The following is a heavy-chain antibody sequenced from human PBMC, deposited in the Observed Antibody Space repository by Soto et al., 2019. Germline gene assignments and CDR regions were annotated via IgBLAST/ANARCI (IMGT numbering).Heavy chain of an antibody. CDR1: GGSFSGYY. Sequence: SETLSLTCAVYGGSFSGYYWSWIRQPTGKGLEWIGEINHSGSTNYNPSLKSRVTISVDTSKNPFSLKLSSVTAADTAVYYCASLGDYYDSSATDAFDIWGQGTMVT. CDR3: ASLGDYYDSSATDAFDI. V-gene: IGHV4-34*01. J-gene: IGHJ3*02. D-gene: IGHD3-22*01. CDR2: INHSGST.